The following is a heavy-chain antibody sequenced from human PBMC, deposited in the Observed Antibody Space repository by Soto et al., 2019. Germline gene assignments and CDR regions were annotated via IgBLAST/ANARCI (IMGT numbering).Heavy chain of an antibody. V-gene: IGHV1-24*01. CDR3: ATDRGYYYDSSGYYAHRYYYGMDV. Sequence: ASVKVSCKVSGYTLTELSMHWVRQAPGKGLEWMGGFDPEDGETIYAQKFQGRVTMTEDTSTDTAYMELSSLRSEDTAVYYCATDRGYYYDSSGYYAHRYYYGMDVWGQGTTVTVS. CDR1: GYTLTELS. J-gene: IGHJ6*02. CDR2: FDPEDGET. D-gene: IGHD3-22*01.